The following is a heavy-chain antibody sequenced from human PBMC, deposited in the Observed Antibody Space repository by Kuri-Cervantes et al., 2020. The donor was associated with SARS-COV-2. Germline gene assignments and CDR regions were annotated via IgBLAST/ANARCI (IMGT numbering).Heavy chain of an antibody. J-gene: IGHJ4*02. CDR3: ARDKSYGFWREPFDY. D-gene: IGHD3/OR15-3a*01. V-gene: IGHV3-23*01. CDR1: GFTFGDYA. CDR2: ISGSGSNT. Sequence: GESLKISCVGSGFTFGDYAMSWVRQSPGKGLEWVSAISGSGSNTYYADSVKGRFIISRDNSKNTLYLQMDSLRADDTALYFCARDKSYGFWREPFDYWGQGTLVTVSS.